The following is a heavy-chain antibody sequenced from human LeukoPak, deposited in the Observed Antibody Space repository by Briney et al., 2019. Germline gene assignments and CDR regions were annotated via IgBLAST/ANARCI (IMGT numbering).Heavy chain of an antibody. D-gene: IGHD3-3*01. CDR2: INPNSGGT. CDR1: GYTFTGYF. V-gene: IGHV1-2*02. Sequence: ASVKVSCKASGYTFTGYFIHWVRQAPGQGLEWMGWINPNSGGTNYAQKFQGRVTMTRDTSIITAYMELSRLSSDDTAVYYCARGREYSVFGRVLNDIGGQEPLVTVSS. J-gene: IGHJ4*02. CDR3: ARGREYSVFGRVLNDI.